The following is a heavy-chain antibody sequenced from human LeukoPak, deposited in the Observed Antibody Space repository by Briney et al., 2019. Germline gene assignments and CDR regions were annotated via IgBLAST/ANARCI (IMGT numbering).Heavy chain of an antibody. V-gene: IGHV4-39*01. D-gene: IGHD3-10*01. CDR1: GGSISSSSYY. CDR2: IYYSGST. J-gene: IGHJ4*02. CDR3: ARGVRVYYYGSGSEIDY. Sequence: SETLSLTCTVSGGSISSSSYYWGWIRQPPGKGLEWIGSIYYSGSTYYNPSLKSRVTISVDTSKNQFSLKLSSVTAADTAVYYCARGVRVYYYGSGSEIDYWGQGTLVTVSS.